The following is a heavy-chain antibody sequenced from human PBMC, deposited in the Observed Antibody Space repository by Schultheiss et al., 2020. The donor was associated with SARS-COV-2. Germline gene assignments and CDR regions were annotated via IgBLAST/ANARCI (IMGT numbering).Heavy chain of an antibody. Sequence: SQTLSLTCAVSGGSISSGGYSWSWIRQPPGKGLEWIGYIYYSGSTNYNPSLKSRVTISVDTSKNQFSLKLSSVTAADTAVYYCAREIVVVITGWFDPWGQGTLVTVSS. CDR2: IYYSGST. J-gene: IGHJ5*02. CDR3: AREIVVVITGWFDP. D-gene: IGHD3-22*01. V-gene: IGHV4-61*08. CDR1: GGSISSGGYS.